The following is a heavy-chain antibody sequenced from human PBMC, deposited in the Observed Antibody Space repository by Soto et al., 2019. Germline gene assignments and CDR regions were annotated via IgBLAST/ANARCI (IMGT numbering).Heavy chain of an antibody. Sequence: PSETLSLTCAVYGGSFRGYYWSWIRQPPGMGLEWIGEINHRGSANYNPSVKSRVTISVDTSKNQFSLKLNSVTAADTAMYYCARGSRVKIPAATGRDYYYHGLDVWAQGTAVTVSS. J-gene: IGHJ6*02. CDR3: ARGSRVKIPAATGRDYYYHGLDV. CDR1: GGSFRGYY. V-gene: IGHV4-34*01. CDR2: INHRGSA. D-gene: IGHD1-26*01.